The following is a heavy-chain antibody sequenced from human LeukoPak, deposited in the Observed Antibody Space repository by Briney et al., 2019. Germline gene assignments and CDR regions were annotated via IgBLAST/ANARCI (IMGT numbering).Heavy chain of an antibody. D-gene: IGHD4-17*01. Sequence: GESLKISCKGSGYSFISYWIGWVRQMPGKGLEWMGIIHPGDSEPTYSPSFQGQVSISADKSISTAYLQWSSLKASDTAMYYCAKGIVTRGPFDYWGQGTLVTVSS. V-gene: IGHV5-51*01. CDR2: IHPGDSEP. J-gene: IGHJ4*02. CDR3: AKGIVTRGPFDY. CDR1: GYSFISYW.